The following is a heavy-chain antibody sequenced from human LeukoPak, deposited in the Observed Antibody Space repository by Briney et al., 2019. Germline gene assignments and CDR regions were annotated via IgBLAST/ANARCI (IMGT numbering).Heavy chain of an antibody. Sequence: PGGSLRLSCAASGFTFSSYAMSWVRQAPGKGLEWVSAISGSGGSTYYADSVKGRFTISRDNSKNTLYLQMNSLRAEDTAVYYCTRLRGESPRSFDPWGQGTLVTVSS. V-gene: IGHV3-23*01. CDR2: ISGSGGST. CDR3: TRLRGESPRSFDP. D-gene: IGHD3-10*01. J-gene: IGHJ5*02. CDR1: GFTFSSYA.